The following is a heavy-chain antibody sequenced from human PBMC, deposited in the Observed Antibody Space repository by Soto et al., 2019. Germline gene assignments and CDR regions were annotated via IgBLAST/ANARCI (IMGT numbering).Heavy chain of an antibody. Sequence: QVQLVESGGGVVQPGRSLRLSCAASGFTFSSYGMHWVRQAPGKGLEWVAVISYDGSNKYYADSVKGRFPISRDNSKITLYLQMNSLRAEDTAVYYCAKDRGYYYDDLPDAFDIWGQGTMVTVSS. CDR1: GFTFSSYG. CDR2: ISYDGSNK. J-gene: IGHJ3*02. CDR3: AKDRGYYYDDLPDAFDI. V-gene: IGHV3-30*18. D-gene: IGHD3-22*01.